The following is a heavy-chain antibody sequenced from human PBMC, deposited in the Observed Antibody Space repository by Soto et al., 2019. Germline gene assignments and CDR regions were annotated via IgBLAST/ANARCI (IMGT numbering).Heavy chain of an antibody. V-gene: IGHV1-69*13. CDR3: ARGTAYCSGGSCYYYYGMDV. D-gene: IGHD2-15*01. CDR2: IIPIFGTA. Sequence: ASVKVSCKASGGTFSSYAISWVRQAPGQGLEWMGGIIPIFGTANYAQKFQGRVTITADESTSTAYMELSSLRSEDTAVYYCARGTAYCSGGSCYYYYGMDVWGQGTTVTVSS. CDR1: GGTFSSYA. J-gene: IGHJ6*02.